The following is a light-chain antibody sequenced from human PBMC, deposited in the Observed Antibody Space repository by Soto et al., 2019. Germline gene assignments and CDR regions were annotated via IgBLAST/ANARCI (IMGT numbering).Light chain of an antibody. J-gene: IGLJ3*02. CDR2: VNSDGSH. CDR1: SGHSSYA. Sequence: QPVLTQSPSVSASLGASVKLTCTLSSGHSSYAIAWHQQQPEKGPRYLMKVNSDGSHNKGDGTPDRFSGSSSGAERHLTISSLQSEDEADYHCQTWATGIRVFGGGTKVTVL. V-gene: IGLV4-69*01. CDR3: QTWATGIRV.